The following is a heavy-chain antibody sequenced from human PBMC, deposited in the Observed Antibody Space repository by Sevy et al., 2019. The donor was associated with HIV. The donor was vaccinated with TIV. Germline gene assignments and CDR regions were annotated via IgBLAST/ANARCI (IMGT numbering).Heavy chain of an antibody. D-gene: IGHD6-13*01. CDR1: GGSFSGYY. CDR2: INHSGST. CDR3: ARGRRSSRQYFQH. V-gene: IGHV4-34*01. J-gene: IGHJ1*01. Sequence: SETLSLTCAVYGGSFSGYYWSWIRQPPGKGLEWIGEINHSGSTNYTPSLKSRVTISVDTSKNQFSLKLSSVTAADTAVYYCARGRRSSRQYFQHWGQGTLVTVSS.